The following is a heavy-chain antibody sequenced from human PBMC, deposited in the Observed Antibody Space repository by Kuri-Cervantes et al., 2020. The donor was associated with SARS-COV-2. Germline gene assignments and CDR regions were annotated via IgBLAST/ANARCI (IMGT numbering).Heavy chain of an antibody. D-gene: IGHD6-19*01. V-gene: IGHV3-30*01. CDR1: GFTFSSYA. CDR3: AREAVVFDY. J-gene: IGHJ4*02. Sequence: GGSLRLSCAASGFTFSSYAMHWVRQAPGKGLEWVAVISYDGSNKYYADSVKGRFTISRDNSKDTLYLQMNSLRAEDTAVYYCAREAVVFDYWGQGTLVTVSS. CDR2: ISYDGSNK.